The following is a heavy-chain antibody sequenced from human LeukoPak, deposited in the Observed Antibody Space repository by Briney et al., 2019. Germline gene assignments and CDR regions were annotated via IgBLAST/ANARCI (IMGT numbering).Heavy chain of an antibody. CDR3: ARDLNWGFDY. D-gene: IGHD7-27*01. CDR1: GFTFSDYS. Sequence: GRSLRLSCAASGFTFSDYSMNWVRQAPGKGLEWVSNIRGSGEGLGSGVYYADSVKGRFTISRDNAKNSLYLQMNSLSAEDTAFYYCARDLNWGFDYWGQGALVTVSS. V-gene: IGHV3-48*04. J-gene: IGHJ4*02. CDR2: IRGSGEGLGSGV.